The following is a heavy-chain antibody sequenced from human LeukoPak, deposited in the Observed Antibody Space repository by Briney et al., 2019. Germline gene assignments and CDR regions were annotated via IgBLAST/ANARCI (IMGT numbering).Heavy chain of an antibody. Sequence: GGSLRLSCAVSGFTFSSYAMNWVRQAPGKGLEWVSAISGSGGSTYYADSVKGRFTISRDKSKNTLYLQMNSLRAEDTAVYYCARTTEGGYTYDYFYYYYMDVWGKGTTVTISS. V-gene: IGHV3-23*01. D-gene: IGHD5-18*01. CDR2: ISGSGGST. CDR3: ARTTEGGYTYDYFYYYYMDV. J-gene: IGHJ6*03. CDR1: GFTFSSYA.